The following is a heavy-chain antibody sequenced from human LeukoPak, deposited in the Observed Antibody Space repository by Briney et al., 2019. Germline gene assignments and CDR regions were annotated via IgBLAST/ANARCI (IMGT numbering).Heavy chain of an antibody. V-gene: IGHV4-34*01. Sequence: SETLSLTCAVYGGSFSGYYWSWIRQPPGKGLEWIGEINHSGSTNYNPSLKSRVTISVDTSKNRFSLKLSSVTAADTAVYYCARKGLLWFGENEYFQHWGQGTLVTVSS. CDR3: ARKGLLWFGENEYFQH. D-gene: IGHD3-10*01. CDR1: GGSFSGYY. J-gene: IGHJ1*01. CDR2: INHSGST.